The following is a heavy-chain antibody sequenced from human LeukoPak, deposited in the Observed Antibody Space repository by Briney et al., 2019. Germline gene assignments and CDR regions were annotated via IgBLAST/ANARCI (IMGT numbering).Heavy chain of an antibody. CDR2: IYRSGST. V-gene: IGHV4-30-2*01. CDR3: ARGYCSGGSCGRFDP. D-gene: IGHD2-15*01. Sequence: SETLSLTCAVSGASISSDNYSWSWIRQPPVKGLEWIGYIYRSGSTYYNPSLKSRVTISVDKSKNQFSLNLSSVTAADTAVYYCARGYCSGGSCGRFDPWGQGTLVTVSS. J-gene: IGHJ5*02. CDR1: GASISSDNYS.